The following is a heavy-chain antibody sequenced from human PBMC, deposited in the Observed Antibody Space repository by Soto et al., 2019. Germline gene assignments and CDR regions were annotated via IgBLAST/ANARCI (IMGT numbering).Heavy chain of an antibody. J-gene: IGHJ6*02. V-gene: IGHV3-48*03. CDR3: ASKVEIFYYFGMDV. Sequence: EVQVVESGGGLVQPGGSLKLSCAVSGFTFSSHEFNWVRQAPGKGLEFISRISSSGATKYYAESVKGRFTISRDNGKKSLHLQMNSLRAEDTGVYYCASKVEIFYYFGMDVWGQGTTVIVSS. CDR1: GFTFSSHE. CDR2: ISSSGATK.